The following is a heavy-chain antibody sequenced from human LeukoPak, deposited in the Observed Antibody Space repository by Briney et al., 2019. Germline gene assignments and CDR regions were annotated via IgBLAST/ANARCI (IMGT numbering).Heavy chain of an antibody. J-gene: IGHJ3*01. D-gene: IGHD6-6*01. CDR3: ARSSYSSSSSV. V-gene: IGHV3-7*03. CDR2: INSDGSEG. Sequence: GGSLRLSCAVSGFTFSGSWISWSRQAPGKGLEWVASINSDGSEGYYADVVKGRFTISRDNAKNSLYLQINSLRAEDTAVYYCARSSYSSSSSVWGQGTMVTVSS. CDR1: GFTFSGSW.